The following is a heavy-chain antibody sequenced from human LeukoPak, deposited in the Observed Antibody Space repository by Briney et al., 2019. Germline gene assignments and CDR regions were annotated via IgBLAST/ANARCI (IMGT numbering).Heavy chain of an antibody. CDR3: ARALTTLTYEGY. J-gene: IGHJ4*02. Sequence: GGSLRLSCAASGFTFSSYTMHWIRQAPGKGLEWVSSISGSNSYIFYADSVKGRFTVSRDNAKDSLYLQMNSLRAEDTAVYYCARALTTLTYEGYWGQGTLVTVSS. D-gene: IGHD1-1*01. CDR1: GFTFSSYT. CDR2: ISGSNSYI. V-gene: IGHV3-21*01.